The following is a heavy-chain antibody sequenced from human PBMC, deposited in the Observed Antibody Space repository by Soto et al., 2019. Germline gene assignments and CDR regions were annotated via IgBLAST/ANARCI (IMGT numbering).Heavy chain of an antibody. J-gene: IGHJ4*02. CDR2: IFSNDEK. CDR1: GFSLSNARMG. Sequence: QVTLKESGPVLMKPTETLTLTCTVSGFSLSNARMGVSWIRQPPGKALEWLAHIFSNDEKSYSTSLKSRLTISKDTSKSQVVLTMTNMDPVDTATYYCARIQLADGPDTLYYFDYWGQGTLVTVSS. V-gene: IGHV2-26*01. CDR3: ARIQLADGPDTLYYFDY. D-gene: IGHD6-6*01.